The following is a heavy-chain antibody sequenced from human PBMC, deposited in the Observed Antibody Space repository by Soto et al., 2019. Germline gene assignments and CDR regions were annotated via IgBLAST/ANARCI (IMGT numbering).Heavy chain of an antibody. CDR1: GYTFTNYW. CDR2: IFPRDSDT. J-gene: IGHJ4*02. Sequence: GDSLKISCQTSGYTFTNYWIGWVRHMPGRGLEWMGLIFPRDSDTRYNSSFEGQVTISSDRSIATAYLQWTSLKASGTAIYFCARIVSLLKPIDYWGQGTPVTVSP. V-gene: IGHV5-51*01. D-gene: IGHD3-16*02. CDR3: ARIVSLLKPIDY.